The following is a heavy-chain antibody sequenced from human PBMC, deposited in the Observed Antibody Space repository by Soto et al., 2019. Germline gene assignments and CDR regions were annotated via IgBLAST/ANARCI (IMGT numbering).Heavy chain of an antibody. CDR3: TTERATPEVRGY. Sequence: GGSLRLSCAASGFTFSNAWMSWVRQAPGKGLEWVGRIKSKTDGGTPDYPAPVKGRLTISRDDSKNTLYLQMNSLKTEDTAVYYCTTERATPEVRGYWGQGTLVTVSS. D-gene: IGHD5-12*01. CDR1: GFTFSNAW. V-gene: IGHV3-15*01. CDR2: IKSKTDGGTP. J-gene: IGHJ4*02.